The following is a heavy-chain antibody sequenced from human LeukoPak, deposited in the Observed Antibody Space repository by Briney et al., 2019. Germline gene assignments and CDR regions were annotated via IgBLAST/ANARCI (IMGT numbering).Heavy chain of an antibody. J-gene: IGHJ4*02. V-gene: IGHV3-53*01. CDR1: GFTFSSYA. Sequence: LSGGSLRLSCAASGFTFSSYAMSWVRQAPGKGLEWVSVIYSGGSTYYADSVKGRFTISRDNSKNTLYLQMNSLRAEDTAVYYCARVGDYYDSEGLDYWGQGTLVTVSS. CDR3: ARVGDYYDSEGLDY. D-gene: IGHD3-22*01. CDR2: IYSGGST.